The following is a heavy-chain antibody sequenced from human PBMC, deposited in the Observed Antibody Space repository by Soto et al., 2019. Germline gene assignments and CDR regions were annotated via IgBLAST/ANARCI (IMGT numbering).Heavy chain of an antibody. Sequence: QVQLQESGPGLVKPSETLSLTCTVSGGSVSSGSYYWSWIRQPPGKGLEWIGYNYYSGSTNYNPSLKSRVTISVDTSKNQFSLKLSSVTAADTAVYYCARVRSGWTDFDYWGQGTLVTVSS. CDR2: NYYSGST. D-gene: IGHD6-19*01. CDR3: ARVRSGWTDFDY. J-gene: IGHJ4*02. V-gene: IGHV4-61*01. CDR1: GGSVSSGSYY.